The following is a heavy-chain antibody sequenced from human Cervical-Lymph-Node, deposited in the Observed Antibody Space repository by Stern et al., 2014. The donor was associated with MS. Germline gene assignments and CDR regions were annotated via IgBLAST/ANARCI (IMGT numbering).Heavy chain of an antibody. J-gene: IGHJ4*02. Sequence: EEQLVQSGAEVKKPGESLKISCKASGYSFTTYWIGWVRQKSGKGLEWMGIIYPRDSDARLSPSFQGQVTISVDKSITTAYLQWNSLKASDTAMYYCARRGPAAEIDFWGQGTLVTVSS. CDR1: GYSFTTYW. CDR3: ARRGPAAEIDF. CDR2: IYPRDSDA. D-gene: IGHD6-13*01. V-gene: IGHV5-51*01.